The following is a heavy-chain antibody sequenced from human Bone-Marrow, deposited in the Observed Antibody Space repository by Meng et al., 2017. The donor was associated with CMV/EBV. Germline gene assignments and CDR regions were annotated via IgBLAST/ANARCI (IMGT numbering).Heavy chain of an antibody. CDR1: GDCVISSRFY. D-gene: IGHD6-19*01. CDR3: ARDLAVAGTDGMDV. V-gene: IGHV4-39*07. Sequence: SDRLSISRNVSGDCVISSRFYWGWIRQSPGQGLEWIGSIYYSGNTYSGSTYYNASLKSRVTISVDTSKNQFSLKLSSVTAADTAVYYCARDLAVAGTDGMDVWGQGTTVTVSS. CDR2: IYY. J-gene: IGHJ6*02.